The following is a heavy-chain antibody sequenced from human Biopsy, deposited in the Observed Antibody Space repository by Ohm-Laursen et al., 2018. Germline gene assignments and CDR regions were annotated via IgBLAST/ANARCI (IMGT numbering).Heavy chain of an antibody. Sequence: GTLSLICIVSGGSISGSYWSWIRQAPGRGLEWVGYISYSGSTSNNPSLKSRLTISVDTSKNQISLKVTSVTAADTAVYYCAKHGSGWTGDDALHIWGQGTVVTVSS. CDR3: AKHGSGWTGDDALHI. J-gene: IGHJ3*02. CDR1: GGSISGSY. D-gene: IGHD6-19*01. CDR2: ISYSGST. V-gene: IGHV4-59*08.